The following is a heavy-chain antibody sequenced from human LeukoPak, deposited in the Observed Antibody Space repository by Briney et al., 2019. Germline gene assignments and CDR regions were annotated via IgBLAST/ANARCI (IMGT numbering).Heavy chain of an antibody. Sequence: VASVKVSCKVSGYTLTELSMHWVRQAPGKGLEWMGGFDPEDGETIYAQKFQGRVTITRVTSASTAYMELSSLRSEDTAVYYCARVGLPRSLYYFDYWGQGTLVTVSS. D-gene: IGHD2-15*01. V-gene: IGHV1-24*01. J-gene: IGHJ4*02. CDR2: FDPEDGET. CDR3: ARVGLPRSLYYFDY. CDR1: GYTLTELS.